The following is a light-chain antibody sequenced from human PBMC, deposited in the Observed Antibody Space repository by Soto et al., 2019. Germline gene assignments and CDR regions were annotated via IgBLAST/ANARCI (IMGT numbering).Light chain of an antibody. CDR3: QQYNDWPPRRT. V-gene: IGKV3-15*01. CDR1: QSVSSN. CDR2: GAS. J-gene: IGKJ1*01. Sequence: EIVMTQSPATLSVSPGERATLSCRASQSVSSNLAWYQQKPGQAPRLLIYGASTRATGIPARFIGSGSGTEFTLTISRLQSEDFAVYYCQQYNDWPPRRTFGQGTKVEIK.